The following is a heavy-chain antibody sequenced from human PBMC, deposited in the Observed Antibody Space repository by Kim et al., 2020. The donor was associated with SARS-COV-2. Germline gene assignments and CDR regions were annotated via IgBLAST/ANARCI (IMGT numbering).Heavy chain of an antibody. CDR2: TYYRSKWYN. D-gene: IGHD3-22*01. Sequence: SQTLSLTCAISGDSVSSNSAAWNWIRQSPSRGLEWLGRTYYRSKWYNDYAVSVKSRITINPDTSKNQFSLQLNSVTPEDTAVYYCARFPYYYDSSGSIQHYYYGMDVWGQGTTVTVSS. CDR3: ARFPYYYDSSGSIQHYYYGMDV. V-gene: IGHV6-1*01. CDR1: GDSVSSNSAA. J-gene: IGHJ6*02.